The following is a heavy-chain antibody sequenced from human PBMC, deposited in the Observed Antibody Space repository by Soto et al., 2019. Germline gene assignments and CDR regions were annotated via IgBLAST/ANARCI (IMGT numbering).Heavy chain of an antibody. CDR1: GGTFSSYA. Sequence: ASVKVSCKASGGTFSSYAISWVRQAPGQGLEWMGGIIPIFGTANYAQKFQGRVTITADESTSTAYMELSSLRSEDTAVYYCARDGIDCSSTSCYEYYYYGMDVWGQGTTVTVSS. V-gene: IGHV1-69*13. J-gene: IGHJ6*01. CDR3: ARDGIDCSSTSCYEYYYYGMDV. D-gene: IGHD2-2*01. CDR2: IIPIFGTA.